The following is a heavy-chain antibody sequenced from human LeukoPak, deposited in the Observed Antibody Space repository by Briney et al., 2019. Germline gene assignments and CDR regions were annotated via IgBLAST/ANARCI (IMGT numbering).Heavy chain of an antibody. CDR2: ISYDGSNK. CDR3: AKETDDAFDI. CDR1: GFTFSSYA. V-gene: IGHV3-30*04. Sequence: GGSLRLSCAASGFTFSSYAMHWVRQAPGKGLEWVAVISYDGSNKYYADSVKGRFTISRDNAKNSLYLQMNSLRAEDMALYYCAKETDDAFDIWGQGTMVAVSS. J-gene: IGHJ3*02.